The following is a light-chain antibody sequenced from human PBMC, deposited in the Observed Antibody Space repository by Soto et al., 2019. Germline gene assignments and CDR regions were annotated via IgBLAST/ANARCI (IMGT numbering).Light chain of an antibody. CDR1: QSVLYGSNNKNY. CDR3: QQSFGTPLT. Sequence: DIVMTQSPDSLAVSLCERATINCKSSQSVLYGSNNKNYLAWYQQKPGKAPKLVIYATSTLQSGVPSRFSGLGSVTDFTLTISSLPPEDFATYYCQQSFGTPLTFGGGTKVDIK. J-gene: IGKJ4*01. V-gene: IGKV4-1*01. CDR2: ATS.